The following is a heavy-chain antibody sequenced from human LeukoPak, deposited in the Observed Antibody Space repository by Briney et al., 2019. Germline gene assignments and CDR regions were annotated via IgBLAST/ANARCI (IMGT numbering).Heavy chain of an antibody. CDR1: GGSITSTNHF. CDR3: ARELNIPVDIDGFDP. Sequence: SWTLSLTCSVSGGSITSTNHFWSWIRQPPGEGLEGIAYIRPSGIAWYNPSLTSRAVISIDTSKNQFSLTVNSVTATETAMYSSARELNIPVDIDGFDPWGQGTMVTVSS. D-gene: IGHD2-2*01. CDR2: IRPSGIA. J-gene: IGHJ3*01. V-gene: IGHV4-30-4*08.